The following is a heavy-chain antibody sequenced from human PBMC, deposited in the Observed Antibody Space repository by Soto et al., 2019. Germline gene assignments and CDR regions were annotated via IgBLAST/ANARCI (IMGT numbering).Heavy chain of an antibody. Sequence: PGESLKISCKASGYRFNSFWIGRVRQMPGKGQEWMGIIYPGGSEARYGPSFQGQVTIPADESINTAYLQWNNLKASDSAIYFCARHGYSSSWYPDHWGQGTLVTVSS. J-gene: IGHJ4*02. V-gene: IGHV5-51*01. CDR2: IYPGGSEA. CDR1: GYRFNSFW. CDR3: ARHGYSSSWYPDH. D-gene: IGHD2-2*03.